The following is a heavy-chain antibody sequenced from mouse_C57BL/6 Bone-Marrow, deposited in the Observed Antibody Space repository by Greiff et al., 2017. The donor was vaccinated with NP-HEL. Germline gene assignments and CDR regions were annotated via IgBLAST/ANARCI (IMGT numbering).Heavy chain of an antibody. D-gene: IGHD2-2*01. J-gene: IGHJ2*01. CDR3: ARNYGFYFDY. CDR1: GYTFTSYG. CDR2: IYPRSGNT. V-gene: IGHV1-81*01. Sequence: VKLVESGAELARPGASVKLSCKASGYTFTSYGISWVKQRTGQGLEWIGEIYPRSGNTYYNEKFKGKATLTADKSSSTAYMELRSLTSEDSAVYFCARNYGFYFDYWGQGTTLTVSS.